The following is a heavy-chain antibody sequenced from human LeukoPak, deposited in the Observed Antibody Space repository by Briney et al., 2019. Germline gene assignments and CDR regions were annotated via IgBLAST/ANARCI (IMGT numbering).Heavy chain of an antibody. D-gene: IGHD6-13*01. CDR2: IYTSGST. CDR1: GGSISSGSYY. Sequence: PSQTLSLTCTVSGGSISSGSYYWSWIRQPAGKGLEWIGRIYTSGSTNYNPSLKSRVTISVDTSKNQFSLKLNSVTAADTAVYYCARTIAAADYYYYMDVWGKGTTVTVSS. CDR3: ARTIAAADYYYYMDV. J-gene: IGHJ6*03. V-gene: IGHV4-61*02.